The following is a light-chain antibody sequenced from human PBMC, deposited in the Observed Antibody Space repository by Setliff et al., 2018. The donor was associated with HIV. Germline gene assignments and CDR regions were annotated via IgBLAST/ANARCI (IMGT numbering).Light chain of an antibody. Sequence: QSALTQPASVSGSPGQSITIPCTGSISDIGSYNFVSWYQQHPGKAPNLITSDVTKRPSGVSDRFSGSKSGHTASLTISGLQAEDEADYYCSSYTTSSTYVFGSGTKVTVL. CDR1: ISDIGSYNF. V-gene: IGLV2-14*03. CDR2: DVT. J-gene: IGLJ1*01. CDR3: SSYTTSSTYV.